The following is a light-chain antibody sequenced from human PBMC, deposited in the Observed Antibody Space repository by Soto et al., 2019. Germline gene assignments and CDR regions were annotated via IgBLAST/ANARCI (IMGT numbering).Light chain of an antibody. Sequence: QSALTQPRSVSGSPGQSVTISCTGTSSDVGGYNYVSWYLQHPGKASKVRIYDVSKRPSGVPDRFSGSKSGNTASLTISGLQSEDEADYYCCSFAGNYIYVFGTGTKLTVL. J-gene: IGLJ1*01. V-gene: IGLV2-11*01. CDR3: CSFAGNYIYV. CDR2: DVS. CDR1: SSDVGGYNY.